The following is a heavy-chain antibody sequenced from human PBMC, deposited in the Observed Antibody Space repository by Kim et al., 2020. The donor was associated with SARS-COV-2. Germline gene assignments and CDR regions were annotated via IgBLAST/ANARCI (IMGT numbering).Heavy chain of an antibody. CDR3: ASAPYCGGDCKKSGLDH. CDR1: GDSISSSHYY. Sequence: SETLSLTCSVSGDSISSSHYYWGWMRQPPGKGLEWIGAIYNSETTYYNVSLKSRVTISVDMSKNQLSLKLNYVTAADTAFYYCASAPYCGGDCKKSGLDHWGQGILVTVSS. D-gene: IGHD2-21*02. CDR2: IYNSETT. V-gene: IGHV4-39*01. J-gene: IGHJ4*02.